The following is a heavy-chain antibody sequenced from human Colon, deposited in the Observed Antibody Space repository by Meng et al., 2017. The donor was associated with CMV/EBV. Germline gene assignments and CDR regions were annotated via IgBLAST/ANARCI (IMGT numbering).Heavy chain of an antibody. Sequence: ASGFTFTHHYLDWVRLAPGKGLEWVGRIRNKANSYTTEYAASVKGRFTISRDDSKNSVYLQMNSLKTEDTAVYYCARVWRGRWFAPWGQGTLVTVSS. J-gene: IGHJ5*02. CDR3: ARVWRGRWFAP. V-gene: IGHV3-72*01. D-gene: IGHD2-21*01. CDR2: IRNKANSYTT. CDR1: GFTFTHHY.